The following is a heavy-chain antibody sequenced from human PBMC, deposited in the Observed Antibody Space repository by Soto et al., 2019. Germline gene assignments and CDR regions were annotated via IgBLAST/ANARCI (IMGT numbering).Heavy chain of an antibody. CDR2: ITMSGGNT. V-gene: IGHV3-23*01. Sequence: EVQLLESGGGLVQPGGSLRLSCAASGFTFSSYAMSWVRQAPGKGLEWVSSITMSGGNTYYADSVKGRFTISRDNSKNTVYLLMNSLKAEDTAVYYCAKVGDYSYFDYWGQGTLVTVSS. CDR1: GFTFSSYA. D-gene: IGHD4-4*01. J-gene: IGHJ4*02. CDR3: AKVGDYSYFDY.